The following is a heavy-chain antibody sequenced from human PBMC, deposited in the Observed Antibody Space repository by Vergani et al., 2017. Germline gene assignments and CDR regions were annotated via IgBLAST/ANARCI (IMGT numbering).Heavy chain of an antibody. CDR2: IVVGSGNT. CDR3: AAGIAAAGTPFDY. Sequence: QLVQSGAEVKKPGASVKVSCKASGYTFTSYGISWVRQAPGQRLEWIGWIVVGSGNTNYAQKFQERVTITRDMSTSTAYMELSSLRSEDTAVYYCAAGIAAAGTPFDYWGQGTLVTVSS. J-gene: IGHJ4*02. V-gene: IGHV1-58*02. CDR1: GYTFTSYG. D-gene: IGHD6-13*01.